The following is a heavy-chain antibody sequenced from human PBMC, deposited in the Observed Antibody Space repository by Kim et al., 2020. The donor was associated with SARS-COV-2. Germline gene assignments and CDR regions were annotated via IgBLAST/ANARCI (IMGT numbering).Heavy chain of an antibody. Sequence: SSSTIYYADPVKGRFPISRDNAKNSLYLQMNSLRAEDTAVYYCAVGGGDYWGQGTLVTVSS. CDR3: AVGGGDY. CDR2: SSSTI. D-gene: IGHD3-16*01. V-gene: IGHV3-48*01. J-gene: IGHJ4*02.